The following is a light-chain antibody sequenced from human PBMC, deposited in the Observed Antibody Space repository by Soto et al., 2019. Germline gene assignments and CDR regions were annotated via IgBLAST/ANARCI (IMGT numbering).Light chain of an antibody. J-gene: IGLJ2*01. Sequence: QSVLTQPPSVSAASGQKVTISCSGSSSNIGDNYISWYQQLPGTAPKVLIYDNSKRPSGIPDRFSASKSGTSATLVITGLQAGDEADYYCETWDSSLSVVLFGGGTKSPS. CDR1: SSNIGDNY. CDR2: DNS. CDR3: ETWDSSLSVVL. V-gene: IGLV1-51*01.